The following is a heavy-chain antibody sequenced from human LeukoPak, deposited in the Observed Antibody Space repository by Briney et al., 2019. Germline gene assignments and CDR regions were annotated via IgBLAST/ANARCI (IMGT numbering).Heavy chain of an antibody. D-gene: IGHD2-21*02. CDR3: AKVPKGDWAFDY. J-gene: IGHJ4*02. CDR1: GFTFSSFP. Sequence: GGSLRLSCAASGFTFSSFPMHWVRQAPGKGLEWVVVVSPDGSVENYADSVKGRFTISRDNSKNTLYLQMNSLRAEDTAVYYCAKVPKGDWAFDYWGQGTLVTVSS. CDR2: VSPDGSVE. V-gene: IGHV3-30*07.